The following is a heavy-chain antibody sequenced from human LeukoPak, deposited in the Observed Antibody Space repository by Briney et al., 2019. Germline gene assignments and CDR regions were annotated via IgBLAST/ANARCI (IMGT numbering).Heavy chain of an antibody. CDR2: IYYSGST. D-gene: IGHD3-10*01. J-gene: IGHJ5*02. V-gene: IGHV4-59*01. CDR1: GGSISSYY. CDR3: ARDPWYYYGSGSYYP. Sequence: SETLSLTCTVSGGSISSYYWSWIRQPPGKGLEWIGYIYYSGSTNYNPSLKSRVTISVDTSKNQFSLKLSSVTAAATAVYYCARDPWYYYGSGSYYPWGQGTLVTVSS.